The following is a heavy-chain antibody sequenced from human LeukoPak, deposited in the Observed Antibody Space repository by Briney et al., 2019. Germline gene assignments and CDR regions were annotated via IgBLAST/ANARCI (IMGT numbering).Heavy chain of an antibody. CDR1: GYTFTNSG. V-gene: IGHV1-18*01. J-gene: IGHJ4*02. CDR3: ARSAYYYDTSAYADDFDS. D-gene: IGHD3-22*01. Sequence: ASVKVSCRASGYTFTNSGINWVRQAPGQGREWMGWISAYKGNANYAPKLQGRVTLTTDTSTSTAFMELSSLRSDDTAVYYCARSAYYYDTSAYADDFDSWGQGTLVTVSS. CDR2: ISAYKGNA.